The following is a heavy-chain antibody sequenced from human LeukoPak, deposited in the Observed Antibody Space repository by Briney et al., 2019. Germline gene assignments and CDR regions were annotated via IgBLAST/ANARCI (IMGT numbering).Heavy chain of an antibody. Sequence: ASVKVSCKASGGTFSSHAISWVRQAPGQGLEWMGRIIPIFGIANYAQKFQGRVTITADKSTSTAYMELSSLRSEDTAVYYCAREGYYYDSSGLIHYYYYGMYVWGQGTTVTVSS. D-gene: IGHD3-22*01. CDR2: IIPIFGIA. CDR1: GGTFSSHA. V-gene: IGHV1-69*04. J-gene: IGHJ6*02. CDR3: AREGYYYDSSGLIHYYYYGMYV.